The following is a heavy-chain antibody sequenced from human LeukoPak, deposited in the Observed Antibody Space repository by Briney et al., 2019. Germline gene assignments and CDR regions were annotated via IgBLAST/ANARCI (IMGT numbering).Heavy chain of an antibody. CDR3: AKGLGYCTNGVCPTPLDY. J-gene: IGHJ4*02. D-gene: IGHD2-8*01. CDR1: GFTFSSYA. CDR2: ISGSGGST. Sequence: GGSLRRYCAASGFTFSSYAMSWVRQAPGKGLEWGSAISGSGGSTYYADSVKGRFTISRDNSKNTLYLQMNSLRAEDTAVYYCAKGLGYCTNGVCPTPLDYWGQGTLVTVSS. V-gene: IGHV3-23*01.